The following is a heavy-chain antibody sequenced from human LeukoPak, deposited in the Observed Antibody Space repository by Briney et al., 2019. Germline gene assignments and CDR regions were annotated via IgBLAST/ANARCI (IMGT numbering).Heavy chain of an antibody. V-gene: IGHV4-39*07. CDR3: ARDRGDYYDSSGYYQYYFDY. Sequence: SETLSLTCTVSGGSISTSSYYWGWVRQPPGKGLEWIGNIFYSGSTYYSPSLKSRVTISLDTSRNQFSLKLSSVTAADTAVYYCARDRGDYYDSSGYYQYYFDYWGQGTLVTVSS. CDR2: IFYSGST. J-gene: IGHJ4*02. CDR1: GGSISTSSYY. D-gene: IGHD3-22*01.